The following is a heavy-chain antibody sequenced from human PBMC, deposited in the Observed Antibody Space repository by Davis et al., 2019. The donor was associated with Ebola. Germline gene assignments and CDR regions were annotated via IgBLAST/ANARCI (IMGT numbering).Heavy chain of an antibody. J-gene: IGHJ4*02. CDR3: ARDRWGYSYGF. D-gene: IGHD5-18*01. CDR1: GFTFSSYS. Sequence: GGSLRLSCAASGFTFSSYSMNWVRQAPGKGLEWVANIKQDGSEKYYVDSVKGRFTISRDNAKNSLYLQMNSLRAEDTAVYYCARDRWGYSYGFWGQGTLVTVSS. V-gene: IGHV3-7*03. CDR2: IKQDGSEK.